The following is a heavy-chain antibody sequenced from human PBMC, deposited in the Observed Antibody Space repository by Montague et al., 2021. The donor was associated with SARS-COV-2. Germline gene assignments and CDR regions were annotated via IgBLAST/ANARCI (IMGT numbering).Heavy chain of an antibody. CDR1: GFTFSSYD. J-gene: IGHJ6*02. CDR3: AREYSAPRWFGEYNRYGMDV. CDR2: IWYDGSNQ. V-gene: IGHV3-33*08. Sequence: YLSLSCSASGFTFSSYDMHWVRQAPGKGLEWVAVIWYDGSNQYYGDSVKGRFTISRDNSKNTLYLRMNSLRAEDTAVYYCAREYSAPRWFGEYNRYGMDVWGQGTTVTVSS. D-gene: IGHD3-10*01.